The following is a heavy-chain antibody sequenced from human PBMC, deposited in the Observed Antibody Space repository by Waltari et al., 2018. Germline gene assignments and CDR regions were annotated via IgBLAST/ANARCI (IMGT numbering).Heavy chain of an antibody. J-gene: IGHJ4*02. CDR3: ARRENAAGFDY. CDR2: ISWNSGSI. V-gene: IGHV3-9*01. CDR1: RFTFDDYA. D-gene: IGHD6-25*01. Sequence: EVELVESGGGLVQPGRSLRLSCAASRFTFDDYAMHRVRQAPGKGLEWVASISWNSGSIAYADSVKCRFIISRDNAKNSLYLQMNSLRAEDTVFYYCARRENAAGFDYWGQGTLVTVSS.